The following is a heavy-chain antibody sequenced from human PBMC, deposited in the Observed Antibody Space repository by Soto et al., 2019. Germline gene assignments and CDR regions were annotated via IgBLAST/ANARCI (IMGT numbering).Heavy chain of an antibody. J-gene: IGHJ3*02. V-gene: IGHV4-39*01. Sequence: SETLSLTCTVSGVSISSSNSHWGWTRQPPGKGLEYIGSVYYGGAIFYSGNIYYNPSLKSRVTISVDTSKNQFSLRLSSVTAADTGVYYCVRYDRINMKPYSPEGFHIWGHGTMVTDSS. CDR2: VYYGGAIFYSGNI. CDR1: GVSISSSNSH. CDR3: VRYDRINMKPYSPEGFHI. D-gene: IGHD3-3*02.